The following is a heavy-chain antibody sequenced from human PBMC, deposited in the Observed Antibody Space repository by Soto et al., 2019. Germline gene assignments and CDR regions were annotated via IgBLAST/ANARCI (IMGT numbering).Heavy chain of an antibody. D-gene: IGHD3-16*01. CDR1: GGSSSSSTYS. J-gene: IGHJ5*02. V-gene: IGHV4-39*01. CDR3: ARQGSNSSRRLSWFDP. CDR2: MHSSGAT. Sequence: PSETLSLTCTASGGSSSSSTYSWGWIRQPPGKGLEWIGSMHSSGATYYNPSLKSRVSISVDTSKSQFSLKLTFVTAADTAVYFCARQGSNSSRRLSWFDPWGQGTLVTVSS.